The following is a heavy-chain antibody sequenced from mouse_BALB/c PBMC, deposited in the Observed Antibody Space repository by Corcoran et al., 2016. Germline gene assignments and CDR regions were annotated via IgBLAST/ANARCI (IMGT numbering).Heavy chain of an antibody. D-gene: IGHD2-4*01. V-gene: IGHV1-26*01. CDR3: ARDYDYWYCDV. CDR2: INPYNGAT. CDR1: GYSFTDYY. J-gene: IGHJ1*01. Sequence: EVQLQQSGTELVKPGAAVKISCKASGYSFTDYYKHWVRQSNVKSLEWIGRINPYNGATSYNQNFKDKSSLTVAKSSSTAYMELHSLTSEDSAVYYCARDYDYWYCDVWGAGTTVTVSS.